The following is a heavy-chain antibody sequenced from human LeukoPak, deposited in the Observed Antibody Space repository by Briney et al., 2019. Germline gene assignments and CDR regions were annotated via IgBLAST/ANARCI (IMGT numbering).Heavy chain of an antibody. J-gene: IGHJ6*03. CDR1: GGPFSGYY. D-gene: IGHD5-18*01. CDR3: ARARGYSYGYPAYYHYYYYYMDV. Sequence: PSETLSLTCAVSGGPFSGYYWSWIRQPPGKGLEWIWEINHSGSTNYNPSLKSRVTISVDTSKNQFSLKLSSVPAADTTVYYCARARGYSYGYPAYYHYYYYYMDVWGKGTTVTVSS. V-gene: IGHV4-34*01. CDR2: INHSGST.